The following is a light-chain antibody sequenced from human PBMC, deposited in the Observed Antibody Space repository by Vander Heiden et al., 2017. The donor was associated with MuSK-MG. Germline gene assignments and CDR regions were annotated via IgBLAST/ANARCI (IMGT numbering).Light chain of an antibody. CDR2: DVN. Sequence: QAALPQPAPVSRSPGPSTTVPCIGTSSDVGTYNYVSWYQQHPGKAPKLMIYDVNHRPSGVADRFSGYKSGNTASLTISGRQAEDEADYYCSSYARSRVVFGGGTKLTVL. CDR1: SSDVGTYNY. V-gene: IGLV2-14*03. J-gene: IGLJ2*01. CDR3: SSYARSRVV.